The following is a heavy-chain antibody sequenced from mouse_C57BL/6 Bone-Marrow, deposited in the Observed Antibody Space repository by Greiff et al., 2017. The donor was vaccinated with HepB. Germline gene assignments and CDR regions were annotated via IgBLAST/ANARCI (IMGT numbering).Heavy chain of an antibody. CDR3: ARDRFYYGSFYYAMDY. D-gene: IGHD1-1*01. V-gene: IGHV5-4*01. J-gene: IGHJ4*01. CDR2: ISDGGSYT. CDR1: GFTFSSYA. Sequence: EVKLMESGGGLVKPGGSLKLSCAASGFTFSSYAMSWVRQTPEKRLEWVATISDGGSYTYYPDNVKGRFTISRDNAKNNLYLQMSHLKSEDTAMYYCARDRFYYGSFYYAMDYWGQGTSVTVSS.